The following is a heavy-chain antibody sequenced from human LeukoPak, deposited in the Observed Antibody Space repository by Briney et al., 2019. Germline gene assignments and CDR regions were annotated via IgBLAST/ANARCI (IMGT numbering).Heavy chain of an antibody. Sequence: GGSLRLSCAASGFTSSSYGMHWVRQAPGKGLEWVAVIWYDGSNEDYADSVKGRFTISRDNSKNTLYLQMNSLRAEDTAVYYCARGELATSKILFDYWGQGTLVTISS. CDR3: ARGELATSKILFDY. CDR2: IWYDGSNE. CDR1: GFTSSSYG. D-gene: IGHD5-24*01. J-gene: IGHJ4*02. V-gene: IGHV3-33*01.